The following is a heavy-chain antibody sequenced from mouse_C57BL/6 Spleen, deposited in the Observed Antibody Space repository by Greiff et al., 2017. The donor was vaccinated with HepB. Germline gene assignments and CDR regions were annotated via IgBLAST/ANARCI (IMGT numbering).Heavy chain of an antibody. J-gene: IGHJ2*01. Sequence: VQLQQPGAELVKPGASVKMSCKASGYTFTSYWITWVKQRPGQGLEWIGDIYPGSGSTNYNGKFKSKATLTVDTSSSTAYMQLSSLTSEDSAVYYCARPSYYGSSYDYFDYWGQGTTLTVSS. V-gene: IGHV1-55*01. CDR1: GYTFTSYW. D-gene: IGHD1-1*01. CDR2: IYPGSGST. CDR3: ARPSYYGSSYDYFDY.